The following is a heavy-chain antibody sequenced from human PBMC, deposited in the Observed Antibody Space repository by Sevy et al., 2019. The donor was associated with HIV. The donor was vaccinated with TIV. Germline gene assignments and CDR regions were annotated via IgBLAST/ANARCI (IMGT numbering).Heavy chain of an antibody. V-gene: IGHV3-33*01. J-gene: IGHJ4*02. CDR2: MWFDGSNT. CDR1: GFTFSTYG. Sequence: PGGSLRLSCAASGFTFSTYGMHWVRQAPGKGLEWVAVMWFDGSNTYYADSVKGRFTISRDIAKNTLHLQMNSLRAEDTAVYYCARDLEFYDYGDYGPAFMPDYWGQGTLVTVSS. D-gene: IGHD4-17*01. CDR3: ARDLEFYDYGDYGPAFMPDY.